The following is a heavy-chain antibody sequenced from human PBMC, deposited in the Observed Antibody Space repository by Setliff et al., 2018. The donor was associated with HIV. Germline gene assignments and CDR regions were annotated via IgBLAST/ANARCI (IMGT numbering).Heavy chain of an antibody. CDR2: INPSGGST. D-gene: IGHD3-22*01. CDR1: GYTFTSYY. V-gene: IGHV1-46*01. J-gene: IGHJ4*02. CDR3: ARDFPEVYYDSSGYLDY. Sequence: RASVKVSCKASGYTFTSYYMHWVRQAPGQGLEWMGIINPSGGSTSYAQKFQGRVTMTRDTSTSTVYMELSSLRSEDTAVYYCARDFPEVYYDSSGYLDYWGQGTLVTVSS.